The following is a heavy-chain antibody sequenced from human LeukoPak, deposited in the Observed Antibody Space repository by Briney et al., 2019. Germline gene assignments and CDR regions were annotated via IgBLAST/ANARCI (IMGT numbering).Heavy chain of an antibody. D-gene: IGHD6-19*01. Sequence: ASVKVSCKASGYTFTGYYMHWVRQAPGQGLEWMGWINPNSGGTNYAQKFQGRVTMTRDTSISTAYMELSRLRSVDTAVYYCARSLFMVAGPFDYWGQGTLVTVSS. V-gene: IGHV1-2*02. J-gene: IGHJ4*02. CDR1: GYTFTGYY. CDR2: INPNSGGT. CDR3: ARSLFMVAGPFDY.